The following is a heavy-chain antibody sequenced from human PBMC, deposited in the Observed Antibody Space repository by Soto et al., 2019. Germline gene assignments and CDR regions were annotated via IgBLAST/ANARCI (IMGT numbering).Heavy chain of an antibody. V-gene: IGHV4-34*01. CDR1: GESFSGYI. CDR3: ARTPTP. Sequence: PSETLSLTCAVYGESFSGYIWSWIRQPPGKGLQWIGHINHSGSAYYNPSLKSRVTISVDTSKNQFSLKLSSVTAADTAVYYCARTPTPWGQGTLVTVSS. J-gene: IGHJ5*02. CDR2: INHSGSA. D-gene: IGHD1-26*01.